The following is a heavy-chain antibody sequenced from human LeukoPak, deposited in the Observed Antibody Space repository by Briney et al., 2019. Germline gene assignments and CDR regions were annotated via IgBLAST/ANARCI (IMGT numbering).Heavy chain of an antibody. CDR3: ARGSMVRGVIIADLDY. D-gene: IGHD3-10*01. Sequence: GASVKVSCKASGYTFTSYIIHWVRQAPGQRLEWMGWINAGNGNTKYSQKFQGRVTITRDTSASTAYMELSSLRSEDTAVYYSARGSMVRGVIIADLDYWGQGTLVTVSS. J-gene: IGHJ4*02. CDR2: INAGNGNT. V-gene: IGHV1-3*01. CDR1: GYTFTSYI.